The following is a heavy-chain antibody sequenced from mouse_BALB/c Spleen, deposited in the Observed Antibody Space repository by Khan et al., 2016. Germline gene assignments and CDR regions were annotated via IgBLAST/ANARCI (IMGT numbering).Heavy chain of an antibody. D-gene: IGHD2-3*01. V-gene: IGHV10-1*02. CDR2: IRSKSNNYAT. CDR1: GFTFNTYA. CDR3: VRQRLLTPYWYFDV. Sequence: EVQLVESGGGLVQPKGSLKLSCAASGFTFNTYAMNWVRQAPGKGLEWVARIRSKSNNYATYYADSVKDRITISRDDSQSMLYLQMNNLKTVATAMYYCVRQRLLTPYWYFDVWGAVTTFTVSS. J-gene: IGHJ1*01.